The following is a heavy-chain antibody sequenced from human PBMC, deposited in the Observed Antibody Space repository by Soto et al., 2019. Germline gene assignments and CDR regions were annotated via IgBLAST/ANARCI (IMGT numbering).Heavy chain of an antibody. CDR2: ISWNSGSI. D-gene: IGHD3-22*01. J-gene: IGHJ3*02. Sequence: GGSLRLSCAASGFTFDDYAMHWVRQAPGKGLEWVSGISWNSGSIGYADSVKGRFTISRDNAKNSLYLQMNSLRAEDTALYYCAKDLSRGYYDSSGYYPGAFDIWGQGTMVTVSS. CDR1: GFTFDDYA. V-gene: IGHV3-9*01. CDR3: AKDLSRGYYDSSGYYPGAFDI.